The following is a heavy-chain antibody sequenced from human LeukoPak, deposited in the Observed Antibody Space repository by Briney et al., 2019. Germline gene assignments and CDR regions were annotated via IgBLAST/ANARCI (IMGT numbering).Heavy chain of an antibody. CDR3: ARLERTSKPYY. CDR1: GDSISSGSYY. D-gene: IGHD1-1*01. V-gene: IGHV4-61*02. Sequence: SETLPLTCTVSGDSISSGSYYWIWIRQPAGKGLEWIGRIHTSGSTNYSPSLKSRVTISVDTSKNQISLKLSSVTAADTAVYYCARLERTSKPYYWGQGTLVTVSS. CDR2: IHTSGST. J-gene: IGHJ4*02.